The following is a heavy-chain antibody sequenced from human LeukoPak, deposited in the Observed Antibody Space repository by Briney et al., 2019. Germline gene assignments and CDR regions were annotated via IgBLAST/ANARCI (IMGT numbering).Heavy chain of an antibody. V-gene: IGHV4-61*08. CDR2: IYHSGTT. Sequence: KPSETPSLTCTVSGGSISSGGYYWSWIRQPPGKGLEWIGYIYHSGTTNYHPSFKSRVTISVDASRSKFSLRLTSLTPADTAVYFCARVDRVNWFDPWGQGTLVTVSS. CDR3: ARVDRVNWFDP. J-gene: IGHJ5*02. CDR1: GGSISSGGYY.